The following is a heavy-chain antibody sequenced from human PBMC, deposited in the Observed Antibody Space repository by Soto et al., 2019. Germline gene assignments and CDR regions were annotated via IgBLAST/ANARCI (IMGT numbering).Heavy chain of an antibody. CDR3: VRGDGDYHDGHGYLGRH. Sequence: GGSLRLSCAASGFPFSSYWMHWVRQVPGKGPMWVSRIKSDGSGTYYADSVQGRFIMSRDNAQDTLHLQMNSLRVEDTAVYYCVRGDGDYHDGHGYLGRHWGQGTLVTVSS. D-gene: IGHD3-22*01. J-gene: IGHJ1*01. CDR2: IKSDGSGT. V-gene: IGHV3-74*01. CDR1: GFPFSSYW.